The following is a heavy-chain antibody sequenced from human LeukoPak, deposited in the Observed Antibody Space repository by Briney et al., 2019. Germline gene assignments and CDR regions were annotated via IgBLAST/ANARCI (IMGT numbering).Heavy chain of an antibody. D-gene: IGHD6-19*01. CDR3: ARRIEVAGTLDY. J-gene: IGHJ4*02. CDR1: GFTFSTYW. V-gene: IGHV3-74*01. Sequence: SGGSLRLSCVASGFTFSTYWMHWVRQAPGKGPVCVSRINSDGSSTNYADSVKGRFTISRDNAKNTLYMQMNSLGAEDTAAYYCARRIEVAGTLDYWGQGTPVTVSS. CDR2: INSDGSST.